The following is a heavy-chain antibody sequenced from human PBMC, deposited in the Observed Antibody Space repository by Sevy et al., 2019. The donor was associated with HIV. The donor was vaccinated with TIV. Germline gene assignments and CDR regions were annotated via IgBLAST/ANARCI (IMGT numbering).Heavy chain of an antibody. CDR3: ARRNDFDS. CDR2: VYYTGGT. CDR1: GGSINSDH. J-gene: IGHJ3*02. V-gene: IGHV4-59*08. Sequence: SETLSLTCTVSGGSINSDHWNWIRQPPGKGLEWIGYVYYTGGTNYNPSLKNRVTISVDRTKNQISLKLTSVTAADTAVYYCARRNDFDSWGQGTLVTASS.